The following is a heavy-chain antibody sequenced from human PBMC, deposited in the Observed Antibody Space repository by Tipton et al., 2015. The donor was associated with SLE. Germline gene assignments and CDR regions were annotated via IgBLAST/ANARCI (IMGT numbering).Heavy chain of an antibody. J-gene: IGHJ4*02. CDR2: ISGSGGST. Sequence: SLRLSCAASGFTFSSYAMSWVRQAPGKGLEWVSAISGSGGSTYYADSVKGRFTISRDNSKNTLYLQMNSLRAEDTALYYCAKAAIRAYYFDYWGQGTLVTVSS. CDR1: GFTFSSYA. CDR3: AKAAIRAYYFDY. V-gene: IGHV3-23*01. D-gene: IGHD2-21*02.